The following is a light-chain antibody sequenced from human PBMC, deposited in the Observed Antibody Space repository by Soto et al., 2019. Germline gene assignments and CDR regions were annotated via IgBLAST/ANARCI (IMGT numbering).Light chain of an antibody. V-gene: IGKV1-5*01. CDR2: GAS. J-gene: IGKJ1*01. CDR3: QHYDTFSWA. Sequence: DTQMTHSPSILPASVCDSVTVTCRASQSIGTWLAWYQQKPGTAPKLLIDGASSLETGVSSRFSGSGSGTDFTLTISSLQPDDFATYFCQHYDTFSWAFGQGTKVDIK. CDR1: QSIGTW.